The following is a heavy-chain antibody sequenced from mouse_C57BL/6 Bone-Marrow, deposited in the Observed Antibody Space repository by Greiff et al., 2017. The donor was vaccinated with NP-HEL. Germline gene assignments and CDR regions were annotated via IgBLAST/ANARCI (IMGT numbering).Heavy chain of an antibody. CDR1: GFTFSSYG. Sequence: EVHLVESGGDLVKPGGSLKLSCAASGFTFSSYGMSWVRQTPDKRLEWVATISSGGSYTYYPDSVKGRFTISRDNAKNTLYLQMSSLKSEDTAMYYCARGTGTLDYWGQGTTLTVSS. J-gene: IGHJ2*01. CDR2: ISSGGSYT. D-gene: IGHD4-1*01. V-gene: IGHV5-6*01. CDR3: ARGTGTLDY.